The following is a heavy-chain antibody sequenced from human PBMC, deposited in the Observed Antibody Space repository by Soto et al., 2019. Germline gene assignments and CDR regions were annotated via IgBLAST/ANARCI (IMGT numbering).Heavy chain of an antibody. CDR1: GDSVSSNIAA. Sequence: SQTLSLTCAISGDSVSSNIAAWNCISQSPSRGLEWLGRTYYRSKWYNDYAVSVKSRITINPDTSKNQFSLQLNSLTPEDTAVYYCARDHRSGWFESDYYCGMDGWGQRTTVTFST. D-gene: IGHD6-19*01. J-gene: IGHJ6*01. CDR3: ARDHRSGWFESDYYCGMDG. CDR2: TYYRSKWYN. V-gene: IGHV6-1*01.